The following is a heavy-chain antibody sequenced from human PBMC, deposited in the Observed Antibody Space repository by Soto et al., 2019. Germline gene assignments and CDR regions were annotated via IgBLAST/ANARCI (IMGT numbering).Heavy chain of an antibody. J-gene: IGHJ6*04. CDR3: ARDLISIPGDV. CDR1: GGSISSYY. D-gene: IGHD2-21*01. V-gene: IGHV4-4*08. Sequence: SETLSLTCTVSGGSISSYYWSWIRQPPGKGLEWIGYIYYSGSTNYNPSLKSRVTISIDSSKTQFSLKLNSVTTADTAVYYCARDLISIPGDVWGKGTTVTVSS. CDR2: IYYSGST.